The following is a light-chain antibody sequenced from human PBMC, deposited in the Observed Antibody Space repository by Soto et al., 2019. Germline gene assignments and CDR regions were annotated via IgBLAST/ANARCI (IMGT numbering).Light chain of an antibody. CDR1: QSVSSY. CDR3: QQRSNWPPWIT. Sequence: EIVLTQSPATLSLSPGERATLSCRASQSVSSYLAWYQQKTGQAPRLLIYDASNRATGIPARFSGSGSGTDFTLTISSLEPEEFAVYYCQQRSNWPPWITFGQGTRLEIK. CDR2: DAS. V-gene: IGKV3-11*01. J-gene: IGKJ5*01.